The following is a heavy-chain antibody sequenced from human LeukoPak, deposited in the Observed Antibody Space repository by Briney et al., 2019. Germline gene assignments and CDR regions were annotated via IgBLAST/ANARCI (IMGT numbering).Heavy chain of an antibody. CDR1: GFSFDDYA. J-gene: IGHJ4*02. Sequence: GGSLRLSCAASGFSFDDYAMHWVRQAPGKGLEWVSAISWNGNSIVYADSVKGRFTISRDNSKNTLYLQMNSLRAEDTAVYYCAKLVDTAMDFDYWGQGTLVTVSS. CDR3: AKLVDTAMDFDY. V-gene: IGHV3-9*01. CDR2: ISWNGNSI. D-gene: IGHD5-18*01.